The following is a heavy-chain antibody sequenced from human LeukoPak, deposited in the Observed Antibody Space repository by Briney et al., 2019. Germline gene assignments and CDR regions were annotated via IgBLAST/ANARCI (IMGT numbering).Heavy chain of an antibody. CDR2: ISGYNGNT. CDR1: GYSFTSYA. CDR3: ARDYGDYPSY. V-gene: IGHV1-18*01. D-gene: IGHD4-17*01. J-gene: IGHJ4*02. Sequence: ASVKVSGKASGYSFTSYAITWVRQAPGQGLEWMGWISGYNGNTRYAQKFQGRVTMTTDTSTSTAYMELRSLRSDDTAVYYCARDYGDYPSYWGQGTLVTVSS.